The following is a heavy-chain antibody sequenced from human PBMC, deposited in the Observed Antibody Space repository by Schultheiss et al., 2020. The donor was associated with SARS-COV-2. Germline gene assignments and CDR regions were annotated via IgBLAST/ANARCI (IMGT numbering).Heavy chain of an antibody. CDR1: GGSISSSNW. D-gene: IGHD5-12*01. J-gene: IGHJ3*02. Sequence: SETLSLTCAVSGGSISSSNWWSWVRQPPGKGLEWIGEIYHSGSTYYNPSLKSRVTISVDTSKNQFSLKLSSVTAADTAVYYCARLQAVVATIAFDIWGQGTMVTVSS. CDR3: ARLQAVVATIAFDI. V-gene: IGHV4-4*02. CDR2: IYHSGST.